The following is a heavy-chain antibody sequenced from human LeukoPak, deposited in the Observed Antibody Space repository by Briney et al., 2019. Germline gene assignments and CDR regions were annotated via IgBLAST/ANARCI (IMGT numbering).Heavy chain of an antibody. V-gene: IGHV3-30*04. CDR2: ISYDGSNK. Sequence: GGSLRLSCAASGFTFSTYDMHWVRQAPGRGLEWVAVISYDGSNKYYADSVKGRFTISRDNSKNTLFLQLNSLRAEDTSVFYCARDHLEMATINFYGLDVWGQGATVTVSS. CDR1: GFTFSTYD. J-gene: IGHJ6*02. CDR3: ARDHLEMATINFYGLDV. D-gene: IGHD5-24*01.